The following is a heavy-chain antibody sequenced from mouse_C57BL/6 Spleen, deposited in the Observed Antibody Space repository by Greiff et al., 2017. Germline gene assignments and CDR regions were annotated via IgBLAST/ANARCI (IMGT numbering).Heavy chain of an antibody. CDR1: GYSFTGYF. CDR2: INPYNGDT. CDR3: AILEYDGPSWLAY. Sequence: EVQLQESGPELVKPGDSVKISCKASGYSFTGYFMHWVMQRHGQSLEWIGRINPYNGDTFYNQKFKGKATLTVDKSSSTAYMELRSLTSEDSAVYYCAILEYDGPSWLAYWGQGTLVTVSA. J-gene: IGHJ3*01. V-gene: IGHV1-20*01. D-gene: IGHD2-10*02.